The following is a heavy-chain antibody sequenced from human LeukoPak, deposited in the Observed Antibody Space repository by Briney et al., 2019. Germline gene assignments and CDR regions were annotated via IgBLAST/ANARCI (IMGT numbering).Heavy chain of an antibody. CDR3: ATSSRFLVGSLDY. V-gene: IGHV3-53*01. Sequence: GSLRLSCAASGFTVSSNYMSWVLQAPGKGLEWVSVIYSGGSTYYADSVKGRFTISRDNSKNTLYLQMNSLRAEDTAVYYCATSSRFLVGSLDYWGQGTLVTVSS. D-gene: IGHD3-3*01. CDR1: GFTVSSNY. CDR2: IYSGGST. J-gene: IGHJ4*02.